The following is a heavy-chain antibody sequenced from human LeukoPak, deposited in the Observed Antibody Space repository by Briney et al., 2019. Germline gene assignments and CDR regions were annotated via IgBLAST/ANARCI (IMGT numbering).Heavy chain of an antibody. CDR1: RFTFSSYA. CDR2: ISGSGGST. D-gene: IGHD6-13*01. Sequence: GGSLRLSCAASRFTFSSYAMSWVRQAPGTGLEWVSVISGSGGSTYYADSVKGRFTISRDNSKNTLYLQMNSLRAEDTAVYYCAKGSYQQGYSSSWPDAFGIWGQGTMVTVSS. J-gene: IGHJ3*02. V-gene: IGHV3-23*01. CDR3: AKGSYQQGYSSSWPDAFGI.